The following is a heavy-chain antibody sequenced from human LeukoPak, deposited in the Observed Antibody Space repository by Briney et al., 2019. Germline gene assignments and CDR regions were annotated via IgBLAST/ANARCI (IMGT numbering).Heavy chain of an antibody. CDR2: INPNSGGT. J-gene: IGHJ4*02. V-gene: IGHV1-2*02. Sequence: GASVKVSCKASGYTFTGYYMHWVRQASGQGLEWMGWINPNSGGTNYAQKFQGRVTMTRDTSISTAYMELSRLRSDDTAVYYCARARRSGSGWYDLWYWGQGTLVTVSS. D-gene: IGHD6-19*01. CDR3: ARARRSGSGWYDLWY. CDR1: GYTFTGYY.